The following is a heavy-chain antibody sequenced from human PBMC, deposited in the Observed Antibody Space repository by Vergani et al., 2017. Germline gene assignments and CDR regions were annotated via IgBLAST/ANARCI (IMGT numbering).Heavy chain of an antibody. Sequence: EVQLVESGGGLVQPGRSLRLSCAASGFTFDDYAMHWVRQAPGKGLEWVSGISWNSGSIGYADSVKGRFTISRDNSKNTLYLQMNSLRAEDTAVYYCAKEGIAAAEPLDYWGQGTLVTVSS. J-gene: IGHJ4*02. V-gene: IGHV3-9*01. D-gene: IGHD6-13*01. CDR1: GFTFDDYA. CDR3: AKEGIAAAEPLDY. CDR2: ISWNSGSI.